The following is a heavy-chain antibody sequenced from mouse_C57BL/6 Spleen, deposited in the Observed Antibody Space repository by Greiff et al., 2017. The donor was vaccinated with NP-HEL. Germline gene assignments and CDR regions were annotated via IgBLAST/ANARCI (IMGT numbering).Heavy chain of an antibody. CDR1: GFSLSTFGMG. Sequence: QVQLKQSGPGILQPSQTLSLTCSFSGFSLSTFGMGVGWIRQPSGKGLEWLAHIWWDDDKYYNPALKSRLTISKDTSKNQVFLKIANVDTADTATYYCARSSYYYGSSPYWYFDVWGTGTTVTVSS. CDR2: IWWDDDK. CDR3: ARSSYYYGSSPYWYFDV. D-gene: IGHD1-1*01. J-gene: IGHJ1*03. V-gene: IGHV8-8*01.